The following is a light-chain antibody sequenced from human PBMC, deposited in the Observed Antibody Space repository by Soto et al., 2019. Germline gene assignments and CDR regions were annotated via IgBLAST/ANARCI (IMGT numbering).Light chain of an antibody. Sequence: QSVLTQPPSVSGAPGQRVTIPCTGSSSNIGSFYDVHWYQQLPGTVPKLLIYSDNNRPSRVPDRFSGSKSGTAASLAITGLQAEDEADYYCQSYDNSLNHVVFGGGTKVTVL. V-gene: IGLV1-40*01. CDR1: SSNIGSFYD. CDR2: SDN. J-gene: IGLJ2*01. CDR3: QSYDNSLNHVV.